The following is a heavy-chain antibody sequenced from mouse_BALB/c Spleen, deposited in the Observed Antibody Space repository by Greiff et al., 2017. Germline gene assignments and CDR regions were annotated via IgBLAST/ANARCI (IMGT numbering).Heavy chain of an antibody. CDR2: IRSKSNNYAT. Sequence: VQLKESGGGLVQPKGSLKLSCAASGFTFNTYAMNWVRQAPGKGLEWVARIRSKSNNYATYYADSVKDRFTISRDDSQSMLYLQMNNLKTEDTAMYYCVREREAFYAMDYWGQGTSVTVSS. J-gene: IGHJ4*01. V-gene: IGHV10-1*02. CDR1: GFTFNTYA. CDR3: VREREAFYAMDY.